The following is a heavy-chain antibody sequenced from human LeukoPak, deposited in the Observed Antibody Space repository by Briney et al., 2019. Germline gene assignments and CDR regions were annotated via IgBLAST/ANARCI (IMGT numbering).Heavy chain of an antibody. CDR1: GYTFTSYG. J-gene: IGHJ4*02. CDR3: ARDISAMIANDY. V-gene: IGHV1-18*01. Sequence: ASVKVSCKASGYTFTSYGISWVRQAPGQGLEWVGWISAYNGNTNYAQKLQGRVTMTTDTSTSTAYMELRSLRSDDTAVYYCARDISAMIANDYWGQGTLVTVSS. CDR2: ISAYNGNT. D-gene: IGHD2-21*01.